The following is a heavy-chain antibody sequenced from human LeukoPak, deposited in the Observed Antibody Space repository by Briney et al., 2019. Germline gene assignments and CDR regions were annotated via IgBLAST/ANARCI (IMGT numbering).Heavy chain of an antibody. CDR1: GGSMSDYF. V-gene: IGHV4-4*07. J-gene: IGHJ4*02. Sequence: SETLSLTCTVSGGSMSDYFWSWIRQPAGKGLEWIGRIYGSGSANYNPALNSRITVSIDTSRNQFSLTLTSVTAADTAVYYCAREGDSSGYHYWFGYWGQGYVVNV. CDR3: AREGDSSGYHYWFGY. CDR2: IYGSGSA. D-gene: IGHD3-22*01.